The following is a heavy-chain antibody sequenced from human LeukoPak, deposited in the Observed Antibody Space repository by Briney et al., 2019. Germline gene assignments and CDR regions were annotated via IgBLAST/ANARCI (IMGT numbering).Heavy chain of an antibody. J-gene: IGHJ4*02. CDR2: IKEDGSEK. Sequence: GGSVRLSCVASGFTFSTYWMGWVRQAPGKGLEWVANIKEDGSEKYYVDSMKGRCTISRDNARNSPYLQMNSLRAEDTAVYYCAIRVGASWDLWPYYFDYWGQGTLVTVSS. CDR3: AIRVGASWDLWPYYFDY. D-gene: IGHD1-26*01. V-gene: IGHV3-7*03. CDR1: GFTFSTYW.